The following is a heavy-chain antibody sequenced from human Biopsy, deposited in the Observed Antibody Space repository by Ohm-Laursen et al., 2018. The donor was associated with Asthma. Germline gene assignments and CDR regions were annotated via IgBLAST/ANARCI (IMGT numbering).Heavy chain of an antibody. CDR3: ARVKDGYNFDY. D-gene: IGHD5-24*01. CDR2: IYHSGST. J-gene: IGHJ4*02. V-gene: IGHV4-30-2*01. CDR1: GGSISSGGYS. Sequence: TLSLTWAVSGGSISSGGYSWSWIRQPPGKGLEWIGYIYHSGSTYYNPSLKSRVTISVDRSKNHFSLKLSSVTAADTAVYYCARVKDGYNFDYWGQGTLVTVSS.